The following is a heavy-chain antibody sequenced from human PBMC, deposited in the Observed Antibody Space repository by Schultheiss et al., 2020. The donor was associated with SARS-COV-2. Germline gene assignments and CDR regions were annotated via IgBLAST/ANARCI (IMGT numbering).Heavy chain of an antibody. V-gene: IGHV4-59*01. Sequence: SETLSLTCTVSGGSISSYYWSWIRQPPGKGLEWIAYIHFSGTTNYNPSLKSRVTISVDTSKNQFSLKLSSVTAADTAVYYCARALLTMIVGMNWFDPWGQGTLVTVSS. CDR2: IHFSGTT. J-gene: IGHJ5*02. CDR1: GGSISSYY. D-gene: IGHD3-22*01. CDR3: ARALLTMIVGMNWFDP.